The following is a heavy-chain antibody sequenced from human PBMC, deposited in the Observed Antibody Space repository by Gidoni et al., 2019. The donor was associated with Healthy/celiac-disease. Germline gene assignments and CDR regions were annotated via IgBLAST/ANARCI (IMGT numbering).Heavy chain of an antibody. CDR1: GGTFSSYA. V-gene: IGHV1-69*01. D-gene: IGHD2-2*01. Sequence: QVQLVQSGAEVKKPGSSVKVSCKASGGTFSSYAISWVRQAPGQGLEWMGGIIPIFGTANYAQKFQGRVTITADESTSTAYMELSSLRSEDTAVYYCATIVVVPAAMGSWFDPWGQGTLVTVSS. CDR2: IIPIFGTA. J-gene: IGHJ5*02. CDR3: ATIVVVPAAMGSWFDP.